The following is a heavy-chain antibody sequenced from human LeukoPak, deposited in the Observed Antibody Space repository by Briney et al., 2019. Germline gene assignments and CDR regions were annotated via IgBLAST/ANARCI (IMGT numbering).Heavy chain of an antibody. V-gene: IGHV3-23*01. CDR1: GFTLSSYA. D-gene: IGHD3-22*01. Sequence: GGSLRLSCAASGFTLSSYAMSWVRQAPEKGLEWVSGISGSGGSTYYADSVKGRLTISRDNSKNTLYLQMNSLRAEDTAVYYCAKDRTVGHYYDSSGYYDSYNWFDPWGQGTLVTVSS. CDR2: ISGSGGST. CDR3: AKDRTVGHYYDSSGYYDSYNWFDP. J-gene: IGHJ5*02.